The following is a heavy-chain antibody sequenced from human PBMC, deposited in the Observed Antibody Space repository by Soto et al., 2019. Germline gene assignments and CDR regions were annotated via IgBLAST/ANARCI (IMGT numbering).Heavy chain of an antibody. CDR3: ARGEAKRGRSSSWHYYYYGMDV. D-gene: IGHD6-13*01. CDR2: IYYSGST. J-gene: IGHJ6*02. CDR1: GGSVSSYY. V-gene: IGHV4-59*02. Sequence: PSETLSLTCTVSGGSVSSYYWSWIRQSPGKGLEWIGYIYYSGSTKYKPSLKSRVTISVDTSKNQFSLKLSSVTAADTAVYYCARGEAKRGRSSSWHYYYYGMDVWGQGTTVTVSS.